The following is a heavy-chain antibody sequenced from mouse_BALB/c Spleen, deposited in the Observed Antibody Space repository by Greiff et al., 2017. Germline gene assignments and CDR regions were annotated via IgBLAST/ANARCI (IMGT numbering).Heavy chain of an antibody. D-gene: IGHD1-1*01. J-gene: IGHJ3*01. CDR2: ISSGSSTI. CDR3: ARDAYYYGSGGFAY. Sequence: EVMLVESGGGLVQPGGSRKLSCAASGFTFSSFGMHWVRQAPEKGLEWVAYISSGSSTIYYADTVKGRFTISRDNPKNTLFLQMTSLRSEDTAMYYCARDAYYYGSGGFAYWGQGTLVTVSA. CDR1: GFTFSSFG. V-gene: IGHV5-17*02.